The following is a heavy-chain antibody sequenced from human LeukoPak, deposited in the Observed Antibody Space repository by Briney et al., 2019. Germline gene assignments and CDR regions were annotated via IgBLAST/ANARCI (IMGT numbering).Heavy chain of an antibody. CDR3: ANFVYTSMGGNDY. CDR1: GFTFSSHA. CDR2: ISADSYYT. D-gene: IGHD5-18*01. V-gene: IGHV3-23*01. Sequence: AGGSLRLSCAASGFTFSSHAMSWVRQAPGKGLEWVSAISADSYYTYYADSVQGRFTISRDNSKNTLYLQMNSLRAEDTALYYCANFVYTSMGGNDYWGQGTLVTVSS. J-gene: IGHJ4*02.